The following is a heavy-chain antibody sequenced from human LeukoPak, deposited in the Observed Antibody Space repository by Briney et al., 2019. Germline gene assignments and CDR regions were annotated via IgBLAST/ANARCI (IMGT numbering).Heavy chain of an antibody. CDR2: IYYSGST. Sequence: SETLSLTCTVSGGSISSSSYYWGWIRQPPGKGLEWIGSIYYSGSTYYTPSLKSRVTISVDTSKNQFSLKLSSVTAADTAVYYCARVGDSGYSYGTFDYWGQGTLVTVSS. V-gene: IGHV4-39*07. CDR1: GGSISSSSYY. J-gene: IGHJ4*02. D-gene: IGHD5-18*01. CDR3: ARVGDSGYSYGTFDY.